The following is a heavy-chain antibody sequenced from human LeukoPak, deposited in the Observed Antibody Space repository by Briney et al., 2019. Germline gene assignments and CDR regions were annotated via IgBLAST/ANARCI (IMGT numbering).Heavy chain of an antibody. Sequence: QTSETLSLTCTVSGGSISSYYWSWIRQPAGKGLEWIGRIYTSGSTSYNPSLKSRVTLSVDTSKSQFSLKLSSVTAADTAVYYCAREWSGSSSRYFDYWGQGTLVTVSS. CDR1: GGSISSYY. CDR3: AREWSGSSSRYFDY. J-gene: IGHJ4*01. CDR2: IYTSGST. D-gene: IGHD1-26*01. V-gene: IGHV4-4*07.